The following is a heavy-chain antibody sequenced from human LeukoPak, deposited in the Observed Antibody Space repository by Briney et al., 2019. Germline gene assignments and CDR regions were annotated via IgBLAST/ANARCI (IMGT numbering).Heavy chain of an antibody. V-gene: IGHV3-7*01. CDR3: AGGQGYLIQL. D-gene: IGHD2-15*01. CDR2: IKQDGSVA. Sequence: GGSLGLSCVGSGITFSSYWMNWVRQAPGKGLEWVAIIKQDGSVAHYVDSVKGRLTISRDNAKNSLYLQISNLRAEDTAVYYCAGGQGYLIQLWGQGTLVTVSS. J-gene: IGHJ4*02. CDR1: GITFSSYW.